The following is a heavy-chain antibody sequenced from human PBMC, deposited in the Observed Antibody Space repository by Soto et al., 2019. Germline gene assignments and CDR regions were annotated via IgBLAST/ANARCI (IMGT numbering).Heavy chain of an antibody. J-gene: IGHJ6*02. Sequence: QLVESGGGVVQPGRSLRLSCSASGFIFSGYGMHWVRQAPGKGLEWVAVISYDESKTYYGDSVKGRFTISRDNSKNTVFMQASSLRDEDTGVYYCARDGGIGSYFFAMDVWGQGTKVTVSS. CDR3: ARDGGIGSYFFAMDV. CDR1: GFIFSGYG. D-gene: IGHD3-16*01. V-gene: IGHV3-33*05. CDR2: ISYDESKT.